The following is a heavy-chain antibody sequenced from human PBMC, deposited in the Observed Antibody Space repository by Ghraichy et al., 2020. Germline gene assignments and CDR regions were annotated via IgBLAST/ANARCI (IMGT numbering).Heavy chain of an antibody. V-gene: IGHV4-34*01. CDR3: ARLRWAPKDDFWSGYPSGGNWFDP. CDR1: GGSFSGYY. Sequence: SETLSLTCAVYGGSFSGYYWSWIRQPPGKGLEWIGEINHSGSTNYNPSLKSRVTISVDTSKNQFSLKLSSVTAADTAVYYCARLRWAPKDDFWSGYPSGGNWFDPWGQGTLVTVSS. CDR2: INHSGST. D-gene: IGHD3-3*01. J-gene: IGHJ5*02.